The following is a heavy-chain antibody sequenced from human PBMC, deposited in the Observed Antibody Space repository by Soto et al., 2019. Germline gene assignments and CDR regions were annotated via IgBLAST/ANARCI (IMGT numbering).Heavy chain of an antibody. CDR1: GGTFSSYA. D-gene: IGHD6-6*01. Sequence: GASVKVSCKASGGTFSSYAISWVRQAPGQGLEWMGGIIPIFGTANYAQKFRGRVTITADKSASTAYMELSSLRSEDTAVYYCASLHSSSSRADYYYGVDVWGQGTTVTVSS. CDR2: IIPIFGTA. CDR3: ASLHSSSSRADYYYGVDV. J-gene: IGHJ6*02. V-gene: IGHV1-69*06.